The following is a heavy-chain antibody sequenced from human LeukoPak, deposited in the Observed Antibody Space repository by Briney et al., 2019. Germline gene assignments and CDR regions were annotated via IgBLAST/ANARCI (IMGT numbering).Heavy chain of an antibody. CDR3: AKDPTHYRVWDSYESIGLSY. V-gene: IGHV1-18*01. D-gene: IGHD3-22*01. CDR2: ISAYNGNT. J-gene: IGHJ4*02. CDR1: GYTFTSYG. Sequence: ASVKVSCKASGYTFTSYGISWVRQAPGQGLEWMGWISAYNGNTNYAQKLQGRVTMTTDTSTSTAYMELRSLRSDDTAVYYCAKDPTHYRVWDSYESIGLSYWGQGTLVTVSS.